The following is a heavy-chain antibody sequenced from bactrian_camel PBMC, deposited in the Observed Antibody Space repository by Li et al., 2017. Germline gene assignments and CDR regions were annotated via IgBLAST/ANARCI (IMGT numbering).Heavy chain of an antibody. CDR2: ISSSGGTT. V-gene: IGHV3S40*01. Sequence: DVQLVESGGGLVQPGGSLTLSCAGSGFTFSTYPMNWVRQAPGKGLEWVSTISSSGGTTFYVDSVKGRFTISQDNAKNTVYLQMNSLKPEDTALYYCTNRPPDGSWVVPGGDWGQGTQVTVS. CDR3: TNRPPDGSWVVPGGD. CDR1: GFTFSTYP. D-gene: IGHD3*01. J-gene: IGHJ4*01.